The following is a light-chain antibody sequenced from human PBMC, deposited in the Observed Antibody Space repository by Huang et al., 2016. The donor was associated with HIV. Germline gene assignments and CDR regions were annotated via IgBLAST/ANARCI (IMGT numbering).Light chain of an antibody. V-gene: IGKV1-33*01. CDR1: QDINNF. J-gene: IGKJ3*01. Sequence: DIQMTQSPSSLSASVGDRVTITCQASQDINNFLNWYQQKPGKAPKLLIYDASSLETGVPSRFSGSGSGTDFTFTISSLQSEDIATYYCQQYDSPLFTFGPGTRVDIK. CDR3: QQYDSPLFT. CDR2: DAS.